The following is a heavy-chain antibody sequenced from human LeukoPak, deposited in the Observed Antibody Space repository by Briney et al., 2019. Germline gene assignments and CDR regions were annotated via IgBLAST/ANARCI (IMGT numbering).Heavy chain of an antibody. Sequence: GASVKVSCKVSGYTLTELSMHWVRQAPGKGLEWMGGFDPEDGETIYAQKFQGRVTMTEDTSTDTAYMELSSLRSEDTAAYYCATVDEYDRVLNYWGQGTLVTVSS. CDR1: GYTLTELS. D-gene: IGHD3-22*01. V-gene: IGHV1-24*01. CDR3: ATVDEYDRVLNY. CDR2: FDPEDGET. J-gene: IGHJ4*02.